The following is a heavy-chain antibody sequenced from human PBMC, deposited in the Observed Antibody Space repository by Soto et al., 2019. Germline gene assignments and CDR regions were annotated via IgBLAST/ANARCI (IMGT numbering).Heavy chain of an antibody. CDR3: TTSRLAAFDN. J-gene: IGHJ3*02. CDR2: IKSKNDGGTI. Sequence: EVQVVESGGGLLKPGDSLRLSCATSGFSFTSFWMNWVRQSQEKGREWVGRIKSKNDGGTIDYAAPVTGRFIIARDDSKNTVFLQMNSRKNEDTAVYYCTTSRLAAFDNWGQGTMVTVSS. D-gene: IGHD2-2*01. CDR1: GFSFTSFW. V-gene: IGHV3-15*07.